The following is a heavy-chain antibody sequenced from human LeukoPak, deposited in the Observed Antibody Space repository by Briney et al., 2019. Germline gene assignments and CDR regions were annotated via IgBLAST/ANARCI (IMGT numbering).Heavy chain of an antibody. CDR3: ARDFSSSSTVYYYYYMDV. Sequence: SETLSLTCTVSGGSINKYFWSWVRQSPGKGLEWVGYISYTENTKYNPPLKSRVTISVDTSKNQFSLKLSSVTAADTAIYYCARDFSSSSTVYYYYYMDVWGKGTTVTVSS. J-gene: IGHJ6*03. CDR1: GGSINKYF. CDR2: ISYTENT. V-gene: IGHV4-59*12. D-gene: IGHD6-6*01.